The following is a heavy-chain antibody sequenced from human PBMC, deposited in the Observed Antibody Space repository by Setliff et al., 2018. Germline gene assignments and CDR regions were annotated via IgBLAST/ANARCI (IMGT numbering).Heavy chain of an antibody. J-gene: IGHJ4*02. Sequence: GASVKVSCKASGYTFTNYYIHWVRQTPGQGLEWMGWISSYNDVANYAQNFQGRVTMTKDTSARAAYMELTSLRSDDTAMYFCERLVRYCTRVTCQRSSDGDFWGQGTPVTVSS. D-gene: IGHD2-8*01. CDR1: GYTFTNYY. CDR2: ISSYNDVA. V-gene: IGHV1-18*04. CDR3: ERLVRYCTRVTCQRSSDGDF.